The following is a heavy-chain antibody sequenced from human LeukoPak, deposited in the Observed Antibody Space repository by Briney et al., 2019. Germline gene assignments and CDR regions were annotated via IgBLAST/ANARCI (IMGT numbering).Heavy chain of an antibody. CDR1: GFTFSSYS. V-gene: IGHV3-48*04. CDR3: ARAATY. Sequence: GGSLRLSCAASGFTFSSYSMSWVRQAPGKGLEWVSYISSSSSTIYYADSVKGRFTISRDNAKNSLYLQMNSLRAEDTAVYYCARAATYRGQGTLVTVSS. CDR2: ISSSSSTI. J-gene: IGHJ4*02.